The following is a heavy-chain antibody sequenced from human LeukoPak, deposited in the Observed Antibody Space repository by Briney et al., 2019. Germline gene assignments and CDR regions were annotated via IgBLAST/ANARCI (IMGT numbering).Heavy chain of an antibody. CDR1: GGSISSYY. Sequence: PSETLSLTCTVSGGSISSYYWSWIRQPPGKGLEWIGYIYYSGSTNYNPSLKSRVTISVDTSKNQFSLKLSSVTAADTAVYYCAREAHYGDYLIDYWGQGTLVTVSS. V-gene: IGHV4-59*01. J-gene: IGHJ4*02. CDR2: IYYSGST. D-gene: IGHD4-17*01. CDR3: AREAHYGDYLIDY.